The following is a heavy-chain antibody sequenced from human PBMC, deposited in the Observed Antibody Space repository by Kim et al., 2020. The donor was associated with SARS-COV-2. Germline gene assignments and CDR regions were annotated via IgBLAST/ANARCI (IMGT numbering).Heavy chain of an antibody. CDR1: GYTFTSYY. V-gene: IGHV1-46*01. CDR2: INPSGGST. CDR3: ARDLSTHDRRYYYYYGMDV. D-gene: IGHD2-2*01. J-gene: IGHJ6*02. Sequence: ASVKVSCKASGYTFTSYYMHWVRQAPGQGLEWMGIINPSGGSTSYAQKFQGRVTMTRDTSTSTVYMELSSLRSEDTAVYYCARDLSTHDRRYYYYYGMDVWGQGTTVTVSS.